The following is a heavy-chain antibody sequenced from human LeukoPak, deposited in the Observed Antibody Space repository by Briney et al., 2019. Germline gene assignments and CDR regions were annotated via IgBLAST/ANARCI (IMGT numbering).Heavy chain of an antibody. V-gene: IGHV3-43*02. Sequence: PGGSLRLSCAASGFTFDDYAMHWVRQAPGKGLEWVSLISGDGGSTYYADSVKGRLTISRDNSKNSLYLQMNSLRTEDTALYYCAKEFLPYYYDSSGYLPDAFDIWGQGTMVTVSS. CDR2: ISGDGGST. J-gene: IGHJ3*02. D-gene: IGHD3-22*01. CDR1: GFTFDDYA. CDR3: AKEFLPYYYDSSGYLPDAFDI.